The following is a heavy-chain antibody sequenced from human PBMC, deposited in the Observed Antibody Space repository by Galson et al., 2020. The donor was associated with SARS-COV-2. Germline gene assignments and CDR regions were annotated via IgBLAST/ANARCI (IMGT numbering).Heavy chain of an antibody. CDR1: GFTFSSYS. J-gene: IGHJ4*02. D-gene: IGHD5-12*01. CDR2: ISRSSSTI. Sequence: QAGGSLRISCAACGFTFSSYSMNWVRQAPGTGLGWVSYISRSSSTIYYADSVKGRFTISRDNAKNSLYLQMNSLRAEDTAVYYCARDNLVATTDFDYWGQGTLVTVSS. CDR3: ARDNLVATTDFDY. V-gene: IGHV3-48*04.